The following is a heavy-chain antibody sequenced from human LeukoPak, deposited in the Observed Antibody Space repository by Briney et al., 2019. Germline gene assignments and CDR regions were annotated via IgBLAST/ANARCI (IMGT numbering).Heavy chain of an antibody. CDR2: ISYDGSKK. Sequence: SGGSLRLSCAASGFTFSTYAMHWVRQAPGKGLEWVAVISYDGSKKYYSDSVKGRFTISRNNSKNTLFLQMNSLRAEDTAVYSCARSGSSWYSGWFDPWGQGTLVTVSS. CDR3: ARSGSSWYSGWFDP. J-gene: IGHJ5*02. V-gene: IGHV3-30*04. CDR1: GFTFSTYA. D-gene: IGHD6-13*01.